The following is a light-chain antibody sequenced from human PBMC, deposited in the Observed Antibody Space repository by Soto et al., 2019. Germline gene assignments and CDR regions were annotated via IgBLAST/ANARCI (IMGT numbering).Light chain of an antibody. CDR2: EGS. V-gene: IGLV2-23*01. CDR3: CSYAGSSTFVV. Sequence: QSALTQPASVSGSPGQSVTISCTGASSDVGAYEHVSWYQQHPGRAPKLMIYEGSKRPSGVSNRFSGSKSGNTASLTISGLQAEDEAEYYCCSYAGSSTFVVFGGGTKLTVL. CDR1: SSDVGAYEH. J-gene: IGLJ2*01.